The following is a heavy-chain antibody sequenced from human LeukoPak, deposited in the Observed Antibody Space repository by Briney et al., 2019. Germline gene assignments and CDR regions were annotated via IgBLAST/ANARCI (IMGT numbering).Heavy chain of an antibody. V-gene: IGHV3-53*01. CDR3: ARTYSSGWSSDY. J-gene: IGHJ4*02. CDR1: GFTVSSNY. Sequence: GGSLRLSCAASGFTVSSNYMSWVRQAPGKGLEWVSVIYSGGSTYYADSVKGRFTISRDNSKNTLYLQVNSLRAEDTAVYYCARTYSSGWSSDYWGQGTLVTVSS. CDR2: IYSGGST. D-gene: IGHD6-19*01.